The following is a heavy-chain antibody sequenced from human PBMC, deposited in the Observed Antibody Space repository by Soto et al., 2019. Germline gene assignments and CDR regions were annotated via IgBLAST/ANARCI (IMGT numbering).Heavy chain of an antibody. CDR3: AKHGGTGVGTQGFYY. V-gene: IGHV3-23*01. CDR1: GFTFSSYA. CDR2: ISGSAGST. D-gene: IGHD1-1*01. J-gene: IGHJ4*02. Sequence: GGSLRLSCAASGFTFSSYAMSWVRQAPGKGLEWVSGISGSAGSTYYADSVKGRLTISRDNSKNTLYLQMNSLRAEDTAVYYCAKHGGTGVGTQGFYYWGQGTLVTVSS.